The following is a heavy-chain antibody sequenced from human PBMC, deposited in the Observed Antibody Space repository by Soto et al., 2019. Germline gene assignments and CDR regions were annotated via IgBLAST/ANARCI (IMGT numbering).Heavy chain of an antibody. CDR1: GGYCIDFC. J-gene: IGHJ4*02. CDR2: IYYSGST. V-gene: IGHV4-59*08. D-gene: IGHD6-13*01. CDR3: ARSSQQQLGLYYFDY. Sequence: SSTLCDSCGVVGGYCIDFCGRCISKTPGKGLEWMGYIYYSGSTYYNPSLKSRVTISVDTSKNQFPLKLSSVTAADTAVYYCARSSQQQLGLYYFDYWGQGTLVTVSS.